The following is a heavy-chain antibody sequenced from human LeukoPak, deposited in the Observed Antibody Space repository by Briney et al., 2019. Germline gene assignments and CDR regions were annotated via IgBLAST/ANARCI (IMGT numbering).Heavy chain of an antibody. Sequence: ASETLSLTCTVSGGSISSSSYYWGRIRQPPGKGLEWIGSIYYSVNTYYNPSLKSRVTISVDTSKNQFSLKLSSVTAADTAVYYCASGASETDYWGQGTLVTVSS. CDR1: GGSISSSSYY. V-gene: IGHV4-39*01. CDR2: IYYSVNT. D-gene: IGHD1-14*01. CDR3: ASGASETDY. J-gene: IGHJ4*02.